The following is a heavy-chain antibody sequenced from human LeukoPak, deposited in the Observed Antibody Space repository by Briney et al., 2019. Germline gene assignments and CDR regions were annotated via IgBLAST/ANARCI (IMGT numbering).Heavy chain of an antibody. CDR1: VGTFSGHY. V-gene: IGHV4-34*01. J-gene: IGHJ3*02. D-gene: IGHD1-26*01. CDR3: ARATYQGETYFNAFDI. CDR2: IDHTGKS. Sequence: SSETLSLTCAVYVGTFSGHYWSWFRQAPGKGLEWIGEIDHTGKSNYKSALKSRVTMAVDTSKNQFSLSLESVTAADTAIYYCARATYQGETYFNAFDIWGRGTPVTVSS.